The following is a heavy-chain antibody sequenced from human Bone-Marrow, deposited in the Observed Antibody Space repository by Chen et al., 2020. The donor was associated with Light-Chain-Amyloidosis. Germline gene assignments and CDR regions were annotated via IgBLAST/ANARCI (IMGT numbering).Heavy chain of an antibody. CDR2: INSEGSST. D-gene: IGHD1-20*01. Sequence: EVQLVESGGGLVQPGGSLRLSCAASGFTFSSYWIHWVRQAPGKGLVWVSRINSEGSSTSYADSVKGRFTISRDNAKNTLYLQMSSLRAEDTAFYYCTTQGVITGMRYWGQGTLVTVSS. J-gene: IGHJ4*02. CDR1: GFTFSSYW. CDR3: TTQGVITGMRY. V-gene: IGHV3-74*01.